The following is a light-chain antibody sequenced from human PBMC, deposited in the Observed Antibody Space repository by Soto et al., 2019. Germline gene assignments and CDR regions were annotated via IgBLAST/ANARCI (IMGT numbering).Light chain of an antibody. Sequence: QSVLTQPPSASGSPGQSVTISCTGTSSDVGGYNFVSWYQQHPGKVPKLIVYEVTKRPSGVPDRLSGSKSGNTASLTVSGLQAEDEADYYCSSYGGSNNRYVFGTGTKLTVL. CDR1: SSDVGGYNF. CDR2: EVT. CDR3: SSYGGSNNRYV. V-gene: IGLV2-8*01. J-gene: IGLJ1*01.